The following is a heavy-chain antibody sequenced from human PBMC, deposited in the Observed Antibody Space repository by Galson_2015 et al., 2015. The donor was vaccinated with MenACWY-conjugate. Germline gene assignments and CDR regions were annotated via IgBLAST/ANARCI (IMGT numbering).Heavy chain of an antibody. D-gene: IGHD6-13*01. CDR3: ARHTTYSPTWFHWYFDR. Sequence: SLRLSCAASGFTFSTSWMSWVRQAPGKGLEWVANIKQDGSEKYYVDSVKGRFTISRDNAKNSLFLLLNSLRAEGTAVYYCARHTTYSPTWFHWYFDRWGRGTLVTVSS. CDR1: GFTFSTSW. V-gene: IGHV3-7*03. CDR2: IKQDGSEK. J-gene: IGHJ2*01.